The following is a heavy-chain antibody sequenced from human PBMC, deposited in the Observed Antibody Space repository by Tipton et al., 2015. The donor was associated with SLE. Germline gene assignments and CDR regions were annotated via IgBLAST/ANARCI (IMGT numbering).Heavy chain of an antibody. D-gene: IGHD4-23*01. Sequence: TLSLTCAVYGGSFSGYYWSWIRQPPGKGLEWIGEINHSGSTNYNPSLKSRVTIPVDTSKNQFSLKLSSVTAADTAVYYCARDDDYGGNSGFDYWGQGTLVTVSS. CDR2: INHSGST. CDR1: GGSFSGYY. J-gene: IGHJ4*02. V-gene: IGHV4-34*01. CDR3: ARDDDYGGNSGFDY.